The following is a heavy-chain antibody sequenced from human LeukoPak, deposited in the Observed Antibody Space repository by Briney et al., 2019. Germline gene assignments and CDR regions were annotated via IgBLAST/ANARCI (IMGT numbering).Heavy chain of an antibody. CDR3: GRGEDYYDSSGYLNPYFDY. CDR1: GYSISSGYY. CDR2: IYHSGST. Sequence: PSETLSLTCTVSGYSISSGYYWGWIRQPPGKGLEWIGSIYHSGSTYYNPSLKSRVTISVDTSKNQFSLKLRSVTAADTAVYYCGRGEDYYDSSGYLNPYFDYWGQGTLVTVSS. J-gene: IGHJ4*02. V-gene: IGHV4-38-2*02. D-gene: IGHD3-22*01.